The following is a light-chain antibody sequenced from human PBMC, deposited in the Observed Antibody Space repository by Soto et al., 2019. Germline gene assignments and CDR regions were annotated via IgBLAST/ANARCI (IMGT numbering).Light chain of an antibody. CDR3: HQYYSYPLT. CDR1: QGISSY. V-gene: IGKV1-8*01. J-gene: IGKJ1*01. CDR2: AAS. Sequence: AIRMTQSPSSFSASTGDRVTITCRASQGISSYLPWYQQKPAKAPKLLIYAASTLQSGVPSRFSVSGSGTDFTLTISCLQAEDFATYYCHQYYSYPLTVGQGTKVEI.